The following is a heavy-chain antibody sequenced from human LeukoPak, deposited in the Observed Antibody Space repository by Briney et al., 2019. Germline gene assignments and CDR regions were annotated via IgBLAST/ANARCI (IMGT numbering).Heavy chain of an antibody. CDR3: ARGVYIAAAQYGY. V-gene: IGHV4-59*01. D-gene: IGHD6-13*01. CDR1: GGSISSYY. CDR2: IYYSGTT. Sequence: SETLSLTCTVSGGSISSYYWSWIRQPPGKGLEWIGYIYYSGTTNYNPSLKSRVTISVDTSNNQFSLKLSSVTAADTAVYYCARGVYIAAAQYGYWGQGTLVTVSS. J-gene: IGHJ4*02.